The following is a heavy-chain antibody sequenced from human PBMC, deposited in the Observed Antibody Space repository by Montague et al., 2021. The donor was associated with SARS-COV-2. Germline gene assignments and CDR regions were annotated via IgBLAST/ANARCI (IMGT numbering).Heavy chain of an antibody. CDR3: ARQLPSYCTTNQCYPYYF. V-gene: IGHV4-39*01. CDR2: SSYTGRT. D-gene: IGHD2-8*01. CDR1: GGAIHTSVYC. Sequence: SETLSLTCTGLGGAIHTSVYCSDFITPFPEKWLESFGSSSYTGRTYYNSSLRSRVSFSMDTSKNHFSLRLSSVTVADTAVYFCARQLPSYCTTNQCYPYYF. J-gene: IGHJ4*01.